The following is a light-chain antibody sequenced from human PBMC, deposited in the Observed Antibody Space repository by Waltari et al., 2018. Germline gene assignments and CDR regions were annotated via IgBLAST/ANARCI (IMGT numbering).Light chain of an antibody. Sequence: EIVLTQSPATLSLSPGERATPSCRASQRVSTHLAWFHQKPGQAPRLLIYDASNRATGIPARFSGSGSGTDFTLTISGLEPEDFAVYYCQQRSRWPLTFGGGTKVEIK. CDR2: DAS. CDR3: QQRSRWPLT. CDR1: QRVSTH. V-gene: IGKV3-11*01. J-gene: IGKJ4*01.